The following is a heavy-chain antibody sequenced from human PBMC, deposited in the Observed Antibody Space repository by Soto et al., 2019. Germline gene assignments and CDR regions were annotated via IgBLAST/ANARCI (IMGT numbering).Heavy chain of an antibody. Sequence: PSETLSLTCTVSGGSISSGDYYWSWIRQPPGKGLEWIGYIYYSGSTYYNPSLKSRVTISVDTSKNQFSLKLSSVTAADTAVYYCARESGYTVGNYYGMDVWGQGTTVTVSS. CDR3: ARESGYTVGNYYGMDV. V-gene: IGHV4-30-4*01. CDR2: IYYSGST. D-gene: IGHD2-2*02. CDR1: GGSISSGDYY. J-gene: IGHJ6*02.